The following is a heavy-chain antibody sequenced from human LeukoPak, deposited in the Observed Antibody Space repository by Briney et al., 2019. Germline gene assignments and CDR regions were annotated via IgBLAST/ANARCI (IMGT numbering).Heavy chain of an antibody. CDR3: ASSYYYGSGSYTPSWFDP. CDR2: INPTGGST. V-gene: IGHV1-46*01. J-gene: IGHJ5*02. CDR1: GYTFTSYY. D-gene: IGHD3-10*01. Sequence: ASVKVSCKASGYTFTSYYMHWVRQAPGQGLEWMGLINPTGGSTGYAQKFQGRVTMTRDTSISTAYMELSRLRSDDTAVYYCASSYYYGSGSYTPSWFDPWGQGTLVTVSS.